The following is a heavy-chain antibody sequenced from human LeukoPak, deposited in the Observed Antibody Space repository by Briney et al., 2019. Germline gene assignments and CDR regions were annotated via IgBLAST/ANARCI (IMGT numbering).Heavy chain of an antibody. Sequence: SETLSLTCTVSGGSISSGGYYWSWIRQHPGKGLEWIGYIYYSGSTYYNPSLKSRVTISVDRSKNQFSLKLSSVTAADTAVYYCARVAETDYYYYGMDVWGQGTTVTVSS. CDR1: GGSISSGGYY. D-gene: IGHD5-24*01. J-gene: IGHJ6*02. CDR2: IYYSGST. CDR3: ARVAETDYYYYGMDV. V-gene: IGHV4-31*03.